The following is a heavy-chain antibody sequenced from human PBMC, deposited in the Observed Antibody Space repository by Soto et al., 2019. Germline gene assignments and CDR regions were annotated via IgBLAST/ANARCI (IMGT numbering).Heavy chain of an antibody. Sequence: EVHLLESGGGLVHPGASLRLSCGASGFTFSSCVMTWVRQAPGKGLEWVSCITDSGTGTYYADSVKGRFTISRDNSKNTMYLQMNNLRDEDTGVYYCAKGLINGRWYAEDWGQGTLVTVSS. V-gene: IGHV3-23*01. D-gene: IGHD6-13*01. J-gene: IGHJ4*02. CDR2: ITDSGTGT. CDR1: GFTFSSCV. CDR3: AKGLINGRWYAED.